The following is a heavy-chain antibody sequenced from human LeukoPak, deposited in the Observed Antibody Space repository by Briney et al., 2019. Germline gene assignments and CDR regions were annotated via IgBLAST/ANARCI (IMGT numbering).Heavy chain of an antibody. J-gene: IGHJ6*02. CDR3: ARAGVGKTKYYYYYGMDV. CDR2: INHSGST. D-gene: IGHD2-15*01. V-gene: IGHV4-34*01. CDR1: GGSFSGYY. Sequence: NPSETLSLTCAVYGGSFSGYYWSWIRQPPGKGLEWIGEINHSGSTNYNPSLKIRVTISVDTSKNQFSLKLSSVTAADTAVYYCARAGVGKTKYYYYYGMDVWGQGTTVTVSS.